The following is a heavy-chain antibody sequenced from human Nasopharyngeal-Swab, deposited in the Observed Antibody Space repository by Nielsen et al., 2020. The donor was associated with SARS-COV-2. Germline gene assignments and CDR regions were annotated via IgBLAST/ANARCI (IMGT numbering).Heavy chain of an antibody. Sequence: GQSLTLSCAASGFTFSSYAMHCVRQAPGKGLEWVAVISYDGSNKYYADSVKGRFTISRDNSKNTLYLKMNSLRAEDTAVYYCARDASSSWYIGGEDYWGQGTLVTVSS. CDR3: ARDASSSWYIGGEDY. CDR1: GFTFSSYA. J-gene: IGHJ4*02. D-gene: IGHD6-13*01. V-gene: IGHV3-30-3*01. CDR2: ISYDGSNK.